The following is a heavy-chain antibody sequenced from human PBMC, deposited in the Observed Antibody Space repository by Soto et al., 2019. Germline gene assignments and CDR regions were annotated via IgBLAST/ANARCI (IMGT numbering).Heavy chain of an antibody. Sequence: EVQLLESGGGLVQPGGSLRLSCAASGFTFSSYAMSWVRQAPGKGLEWVSAISGSGGSTYYADSVKGRFTISRDNSKNTLYRQRHSLGAEDTAVYYCAKDRCGSTSCYGHRWFDPWGQGTLVTVSS. J-gene: IGHJ5*02. D-gene: IGHD2-2*01. V-gene: IGHV3-23*01. CDR2: ISGSGGST. CDR1: GFTFSSYA. CDR3: AKDRCGSTSCYGHRWFDP.